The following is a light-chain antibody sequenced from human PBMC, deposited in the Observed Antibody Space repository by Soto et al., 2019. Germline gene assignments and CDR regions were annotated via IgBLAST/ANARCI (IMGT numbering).Light chain of an antibody. J-gene: IGLJ1*01. CDR3: AAWDVSLNGYV. CDR2: SNN. Sequence: SVLTQPPSASGTPGQRVTISCSGSSSNIGSNTVNWYQQLPGTAPKLLIYSNNQRPSRVPDRFSGSKSGTSASLAISGPQSEDEADYFCAAWDVSLNGYVFGTGTKFT. CDR1: SSNIGSNT. V-gene: IGLV1-44*01.